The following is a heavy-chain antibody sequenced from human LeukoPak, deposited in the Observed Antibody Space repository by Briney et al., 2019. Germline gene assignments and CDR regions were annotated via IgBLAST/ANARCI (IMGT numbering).Heavy chain of an antibody. Sequence: GGSLRLSCAASGFTFSSYGMHWVRQAPGKGLEWVAFIRYDGSNKYYADSVKGRFTISRDNSKNTLYLQMNSLRAEDTAVYYCARLRAGILTGYYSRQTGNFDYWGQGTLVTVSS. V-gene: IGHV3-30*02. CDR2: IRYDGSNK. CDR1: GFTFSSYG. CDR3: ARLRAGILTGYYSRQTGNFDY. D-gene: IGHD3-9*01. J-gene: IGHJ4*02.